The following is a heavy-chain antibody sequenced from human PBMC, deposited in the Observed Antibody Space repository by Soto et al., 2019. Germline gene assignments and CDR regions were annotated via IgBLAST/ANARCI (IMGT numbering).Heavy chain of an antibody. CDR2: IKSKTDGGTT. CDR3: TTEPATVGVSDIVVVVAATRSVF. CDR1: GFTFSNAR. Sequence: PGGSLRLSCAAYGFTFSNARMNWVRQAPGKGLEWVGRIKSKTDGGTTDYAAPVKGRFTISRDDSKNTLYLQMNSLKTEDTAVYYCTTEPATVGVSDIVVVVAATRSVFWGQGT. D-gene: IGHD2-15*01. V-gene: IGHV3-15*07. J-gene: IGHJ4*02.